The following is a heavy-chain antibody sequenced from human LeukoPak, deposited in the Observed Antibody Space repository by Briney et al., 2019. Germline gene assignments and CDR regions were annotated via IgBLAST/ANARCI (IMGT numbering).Heavy chain of an antibody. Sequence: SETLSLTCTVSGGSISSYYWSWIRQPPGKGLEWIGYIYYSGSTNYNPSLKSRVTISVDTSKNQFSLKLSSATAADTAVYYCARRGTAAKRYFDLWGRGTLVTVSS. CDR3: ARRGTAAKRYFDL. CDR1: GGSISSYY. J-gene: IGHJ2*01. CDR2: IYYSGST. D-gene: IGHD2-2*01. V-gene: IGHV4-59*08.